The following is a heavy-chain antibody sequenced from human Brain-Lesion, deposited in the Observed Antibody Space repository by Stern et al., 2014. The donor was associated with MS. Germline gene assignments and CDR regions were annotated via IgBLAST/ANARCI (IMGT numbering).Heavy chain of an antibody. Sequence: QVQLQQSGPGLVKPSETLSLTYTVSGGSISRSTYYWGWIRQPPGKGLEWIGSIYYTGSTFYNPSLKSRVTISVGMSNNQFSLKLISVTAADTAVYYCARASGLFEYWDPGTHVTVSS. D-gene: IGHD3-16*01. J-gene: IGHJ4*02. CDR3: ARASGLFEY. CDR2: IYYTGST. V-gene: IGHV4-39*01. CDR1: GGSISRSTYY.